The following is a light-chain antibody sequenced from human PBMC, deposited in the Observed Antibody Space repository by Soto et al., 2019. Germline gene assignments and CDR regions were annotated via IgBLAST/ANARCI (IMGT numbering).Light chain of an antibody. Sequence: QSVLTQPPSASGTPGQRVTISCSGRRSNIGSNTVNWYQQLPGTAPKLLIDSNNQRPSGVPDRFSGSKSGTSASLAISGLQSEDEAEYYCAAWDDSLNGVVFGGGTKLTVL. J-gene: IGLJ2*01. CDR2: SNN. CDR1: RSNIGSNT. V-gene: IGLV1-44*01. CDR3: AAWDDSLNGVV.